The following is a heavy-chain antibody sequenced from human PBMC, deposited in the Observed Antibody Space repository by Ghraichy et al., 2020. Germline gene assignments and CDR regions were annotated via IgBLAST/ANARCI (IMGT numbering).Heavy chain of an antibody. CDR3: ARGGTYYDFWSGYYTPFWFDP. CDR1: GGSFSGYY. V-gene: IGHV4-34*01. D-gene: IGHD3-3*01. Sequence: SETLSLTCAVYGGSFSGYYWSWIRQPPGKGLEWIGEINHSGSTNYNPSLKSRVTISVDTSKNQFSLKLSSVTAADTAVYYCARGGTYYDFWSGYYTPFWFDPWGQGTLVTVSS. CDR2: INHSGST. J-gene: IGHJ5*02.